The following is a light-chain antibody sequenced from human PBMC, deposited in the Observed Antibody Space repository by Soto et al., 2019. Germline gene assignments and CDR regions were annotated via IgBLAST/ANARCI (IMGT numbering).Light chain of an antibody. V-gene: IGKV3-20*01. CDR2: GAS. J-gene: IGKJ1*01. Sequence: EIVLTQSPGTLSLSPGERATLSCRASQSVSSSYLAWYQQKPGQAPRLLIYGASSRATGIPDRFSGSGSGTDFTLTISRPEPEDFAVYYCQQYDDRPRTFGQGTKV. CDR3: QQYDDRPRT. CDR1: QSVSSSY.